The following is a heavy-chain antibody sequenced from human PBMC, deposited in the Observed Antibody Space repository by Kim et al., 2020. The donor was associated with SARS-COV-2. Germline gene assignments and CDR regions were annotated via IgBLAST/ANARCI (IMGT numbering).Heavy chain of an antibody. D-gene: IGHD2-2*01. V-gene: IGHV1-18*01. CDR2: ISAYNGNT. J-gene: IGHJ5*02. Sequence: ASVKVSCKASGYTFTSYGISWVRQAPGQGLEWMGWISAYNGNTNYAQKLQGRVTMTTDTSTSTAYMELRSLRSDDTAVYYCARDFRYCSSTSCNGGGWFVPWGQGTLVTVSS. CDR3: ARDFRYCSSTSCNGGGWFVP. CDR1: GYTFTSYG.